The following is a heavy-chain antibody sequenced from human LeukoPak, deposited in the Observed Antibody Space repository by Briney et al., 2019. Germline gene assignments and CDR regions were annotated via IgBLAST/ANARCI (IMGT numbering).Heavy chain of an antibody. V-gene: IGHV6-1*01. D-gene: IGHD5-12*01. CDR3: ARGHSIVATIGEPEFDY. CDR1: GDSVSSNSAA. J-gene: IGHJ4*02. Sequence: SQTLSLTCAISGDSVSSNSAAWNWIRQSPSRGLEWLGRTYYRSKWYNDYAVSVKSRITINPDTSKNQFSLQLNSVTPEDTAVYYCARGHSIVATIGEPEFDYWGQGTLVTVSS. CDR2: TYYRSKWYN.